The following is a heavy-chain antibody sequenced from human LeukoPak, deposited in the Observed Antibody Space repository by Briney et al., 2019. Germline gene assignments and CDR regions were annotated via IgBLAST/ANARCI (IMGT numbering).Heavy chain of an antibody. V-gene: IGHV1-8*01. CDR2: MNLNSCNT. CDR3: AREGSSSDYYYYGMDV. D-gene: IGHD6-6*01. J-gene: IGHJ6*02. CDR1: RYTFTSYY. Sequence: GSVKVSCKASRYTFTSYYISWVRQAPGKELEWRGWMNLNSCNTGYAQRFQGRVTMTRNTSISTAYMELSSLRSEDTAVYYCAREGSSSDYYYYGMDVWGQGTTVTVSS.